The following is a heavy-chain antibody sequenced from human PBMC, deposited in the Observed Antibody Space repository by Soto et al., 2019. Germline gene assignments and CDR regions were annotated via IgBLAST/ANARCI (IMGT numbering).Heavy chain of an antibody. CDR3: ARAPGGHDSGGNYMDV. CDR1: GGTLSSYR. Sequence: QVQLVQSGPEVKKPGSPVKVSCKTSGGTLSSYRFIWVRQAPGQGLEWVGRIITFVGKANVAQRCQGRVTITAYRSTATAYMELRRLTSDDTAVYYCARAPGGHDSGGNYMDVWGTGTTVTVSS. V-gene: IGHV1-69*08. CDR2: IITFVGKA. J-gene: IGHJ6*03. D-gene: IGHD5-12*01.